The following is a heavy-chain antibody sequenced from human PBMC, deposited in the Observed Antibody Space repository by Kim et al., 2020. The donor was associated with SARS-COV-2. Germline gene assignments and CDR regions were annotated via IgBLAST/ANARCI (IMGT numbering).Heavy chain of an antibody. CDR1: GGSISSYY. CDR3: ARARLEYYYYGMDV. CDR2: IYYSGST. Sequence: SETLSLTCTVSGGSISSYYWSWIRQPPGKGLEWIGYIYYSGSTNYNPSLKSRVTISVDTSKNQFSLKLSSVTAADTAVYYCARARLEYYYYGMDVWGQGTTVTVSS. J-gene: IGHJ6*02. V-gene: IGHV4-59*13. D-gene: IGHD1-1*01.